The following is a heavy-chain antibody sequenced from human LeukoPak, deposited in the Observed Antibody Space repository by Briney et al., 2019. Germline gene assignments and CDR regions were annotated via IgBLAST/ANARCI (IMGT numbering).Heavy chain of an antibody. V-gene: IGHV4-59*01. Sequence: SETLSLTCTVSGGSISSYYWSWIRQPPGKGLEWIGYIYYSGSTNYNPSLKRRVTISVDTSKNQFSLKLSSVTAADTAVYYCARRSGYSYGYYWYFDLWGRGTLVTVSS. CDR1: GGSISSYY. D-gene: IGHD5-18*01. CDR3: ARRSGYSYGYYWYFDL. J-gene: IGHJ2*01. CDR2: IYYSGST.